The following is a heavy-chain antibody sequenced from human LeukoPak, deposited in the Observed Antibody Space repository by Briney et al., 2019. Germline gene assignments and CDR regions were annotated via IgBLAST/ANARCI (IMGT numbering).Heavy chain of an antibody. D-gene: IGHD1-26*01. Sequence: GGSLRLSCAASGFTFSSYGMHWVRQAPGKGLEWVAVISYDGSNKYYADSVKGRFTISRDNSKNTLYLQMNSLRAEDTAVYYCAKEVEWELRYGAFDIWGQGTMVTVSS. V-gene: IGHV3-30*18. J-gene: IGHJ3*02. CDR3: AKEVEWELRYGAFDI. CDR1: GFTFSSYG. CDR2: ISYDGSNK.